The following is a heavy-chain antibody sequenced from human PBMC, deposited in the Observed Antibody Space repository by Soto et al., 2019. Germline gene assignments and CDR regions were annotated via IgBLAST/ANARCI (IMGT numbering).Heavy chain of an antibody. Sequence: LRLSCAASGFTFRSNWMSWVRQAPGRGLEWVANIKPDGSGKYYLDSVRGRFTISRDNAENSLFLQIDSLRVEDTAVYYCARDVGVQELDYWGQGTLVTVSS. D-gene: IGHD6-6*01. CDR1: GFTFRSNW. CDR2: IKPDGSGK. V-gene: IGHV3-7*01. J-gene: IGHJ4*02. CDR3: ARDVGVQELDY.